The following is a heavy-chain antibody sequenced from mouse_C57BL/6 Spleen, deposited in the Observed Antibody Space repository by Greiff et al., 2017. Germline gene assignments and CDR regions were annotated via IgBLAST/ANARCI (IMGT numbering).Heavy chain of an antibody. CDR1: GYTFTDYN. Sequence: VQLQQSGPELVKPGASVKIPCKASGYTFTDYNMDWVKQSPGKSLEWIGDINPNNGGTIYNQKFKGKATLTVDKSSSTAYMELRSLTSEDTAVYYCARWAYSNLYYFDYWGQGTTLTVSS. D-gene: IGHD2-5*01. CDR2: INPNNGGT. J-gene: IGHJ2*01. CDR3: ARWAYSNLYYFDY. V-gene: IGHV1-18*01.